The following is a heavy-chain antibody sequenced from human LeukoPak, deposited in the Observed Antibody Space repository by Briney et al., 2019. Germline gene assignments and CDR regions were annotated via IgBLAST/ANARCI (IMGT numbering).Heavy chain of an antibody. CDR3: ATLRSRCLDP. V-gene: IGHV5-51*01. D-gene: IGHD6-13*01. CDR2: IYTGDSET. J-gene: IGHJ5*02. Sequence: GGAPKTPCNGSGYSFTSYWIARVRQMPGKGLEGMGFIYTGDSETRFCRALEGQVTISADKSICTAYLQWSSLKASDTAMYYCATLRSRCLDPWGQGTLVTVSS. CDR1: GYSFTSYW.